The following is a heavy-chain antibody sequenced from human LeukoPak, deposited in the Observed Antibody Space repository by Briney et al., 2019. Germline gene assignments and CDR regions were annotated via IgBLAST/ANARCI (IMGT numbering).Heavy chain of an antibody. CDR3: ATGYSSTWYYFDS. CDR2: IYHSGST. J-gene: IGHJ4*02. V-gene: IGHV4-59*01. Sequence: SETLSLTCTVSGDSISSYYWSWIRQPPGKGLEWIGYIYHSGSTNYIPSLKGRVTKSADTSKDQFSLKLASVPAADTAVYYCATGYSSTWYYFDSWGQGNVGTVSS. CDR1: GDSISSYY. D-gene: IGHD6-13*01.